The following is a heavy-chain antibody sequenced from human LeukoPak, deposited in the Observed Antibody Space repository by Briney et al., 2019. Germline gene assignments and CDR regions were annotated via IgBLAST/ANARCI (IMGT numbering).Heavy chain of an antibody. CDR3: ARDRWAARANVTWFDP. CDR2: IIPIFGTA. D-gene: IGHD5-18*01. J-gene: IGHJ5*02. V-gene: IGHV1-69*05. Sequence: SVKVSCKASGGTFSSYAISWVRQAPGQGLEWMGRIIPIFGTANYAQKFQGRVTITTDESTSTAYMELSSLRSEDTAVYYCARDRWAARANVTWFDPWGQGTLVTVSS. CDR1: GGTFSSYA.